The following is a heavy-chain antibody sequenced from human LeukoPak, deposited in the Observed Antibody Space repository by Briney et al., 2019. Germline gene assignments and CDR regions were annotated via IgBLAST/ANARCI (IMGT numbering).Heavy chain of an antibody. V-gene: IGHV3-30*18. Sequence: PGKSLRLSCAASGFTFNNYGMHWVRQAPGKGLEWVAVISYDGRNIHYPDSVKGRFTISRDISTDMLWLQMDSLRTEDTAVYYCAKGPLRGTAAAIDYWGQGTLVTVSS. J-gene: IGHJ4*02. CDR3: AKGPLRGTAAAIDY. CDR2: ISYDGRNI. CDR1: GFTFNNYG. D-gene: IGHD2-2*01.